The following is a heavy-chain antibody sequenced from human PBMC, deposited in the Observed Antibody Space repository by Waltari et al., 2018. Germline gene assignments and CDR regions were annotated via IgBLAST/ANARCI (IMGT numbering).Heavy chain of an antibody. CDR3: ARGRITMVRGVFMDLDYYYGMDV. J-gene: IGHJ6*02. Sequence: QVQLQQWGAGLLKPSATLSLTCAVYGGSLRGYSWRWIRQPPGKGLGWIGEITHSGHTNYNRSLDSRVTISVDTSKNQFSRKLSSVTAADTAVYYCARGRITMVRGVFMDLDYYYGMDVWGQGTTVTVSS. CDR2: ITHSGHT. V-gene: IGHV4-34*01. CDR1: GGSLRGYS. D-gene: IGHD3-10*01.